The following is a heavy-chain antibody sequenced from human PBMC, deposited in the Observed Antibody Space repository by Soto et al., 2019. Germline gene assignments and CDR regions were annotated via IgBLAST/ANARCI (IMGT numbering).Heavy chain of an antibody. D-gene: IGHD3-10*01. CDR2: ISDSGSRT. Sequence: GGSLRLSCTASGFTFGAYAMSWFRQAPGMTLEWVSSISDSGSRTYYADSVKGRFTISRDNAKNTLDLQMNSLRAEDTAVYYCTKYYYGSGTFTGPLDYWGQGTLVTVSS. CDR3: TKYYYGSGTFTGPLDY. CDR1: GFTFGAYA. J-gene: IGHJ4*02. V-gene: IGHV3-23*01.